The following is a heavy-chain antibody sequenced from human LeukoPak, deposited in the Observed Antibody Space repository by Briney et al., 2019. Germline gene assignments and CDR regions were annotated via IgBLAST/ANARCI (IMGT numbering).Heavy chain of an antibody. J-gene: IGHJ6*02. Sequence: QPGGSLRLSCAASGFTFSSYAMHWVRQAPGKGLEWVAVISYDGSNKYYADFVKGRFTISRDNSKNTLYLQMNSLRAEDTAVYYCARGVGIVGARGHYYYYGMDVWGQGTTVTVSS. CDR2: ISYDGSNK. D-gene: IGHD1-26*01. V-gene: IGHV3-30-3*01. CDR3: ARGVGIVGARGHYYYYGMDV. CDR1: GFTFSSYA.